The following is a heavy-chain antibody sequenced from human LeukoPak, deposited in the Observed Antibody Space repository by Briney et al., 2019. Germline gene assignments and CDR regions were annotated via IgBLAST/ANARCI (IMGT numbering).Heavy chain of an antibody. CDR1: GGSFSGYY. D-gene: IGHD6-13*01. CDR3: ARVDVGYSSSWYVMPYNWFDP. V-gene: IGHV4-34*01. J-gene: IGHJ5*02. Sequence: SETLSLTCAVYGGSFSGYYWSWVRQPPGKGLEWIGEINHSGSTNYNPSLKSRVTISVDTSKNQFSLQLNSVTPEDTAVYYCARVDVGYSSSWYVMPYNWFDPWGQGTLVTVSS. CDR2: INHSGST.